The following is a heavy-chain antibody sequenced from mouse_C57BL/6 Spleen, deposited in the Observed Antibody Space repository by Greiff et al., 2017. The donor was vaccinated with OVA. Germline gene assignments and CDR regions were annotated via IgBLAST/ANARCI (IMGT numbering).Heavy chain of an antibody. CDR2: INPYNGGT. J-gene: IGHJ4*01. CDR3: ARYYYGSSSYAMDY. V-gene: IGHV1-19*01. Sequence: VQLKQSGPVLVKPGASVKMSCKASGYTFTDYYMNWVKQSHGKSLEWIGVINPYNGGTSYNQKFKGKATLTVDKSSSTAYMELNSLTSEDSAVYYCARYYYGSSSYAMDYWGQGTSVTVSS. CDR1: GYTFTDYY. D-gene: IGHD1-1*01.